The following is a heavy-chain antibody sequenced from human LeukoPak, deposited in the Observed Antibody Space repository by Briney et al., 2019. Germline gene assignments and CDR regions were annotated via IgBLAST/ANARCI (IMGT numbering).Heavy chain of an antibody. CDR3: ARWGVGVLTGYIIDY. J-gene: IGHJ4*02. D-gene: IGHD3-9*01. CDR2: INPSGGST. CDR1: GYTFTSYC. Sequence: ASVKVSCKASGYTFTSYCMHWVRQAPGQGLEWMGIINPSGGSTSYAQKFQGRVTMTRDMSTSTVYMELSSLRSEDTAVYYCARWGVGVLTGYIIDYWGQGTLVTVSS. V-gene: IGHV1-46*01.